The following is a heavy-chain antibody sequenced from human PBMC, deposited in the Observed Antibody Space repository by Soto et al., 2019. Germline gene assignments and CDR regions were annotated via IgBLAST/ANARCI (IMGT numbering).Heavy chain of an antibody. CDR3: AALRETGTDYSCWS. CDR2: IVVGSGNT. J-gene: IGHJ3*01. Sequence: SVKVSCKASGVTFTSSAMQWERQARGQRLEWIGWIVVGSGNTNYAQKFQERVTITRDMSTSTANMELHSLRSEDTAASYCAALRETGTDYSCWSCGKGTMCTV. D-gene: IGHD3-3*01. V-gene: IGHV1-58*02. CDR1: GVTFTSSA.